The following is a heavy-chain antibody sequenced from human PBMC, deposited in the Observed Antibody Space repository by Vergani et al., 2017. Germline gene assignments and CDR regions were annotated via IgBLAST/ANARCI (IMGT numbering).Heavy chain of an antibody. J-gene: IGHJ6*02. CDR3: TRDAVTIWEHIVVVTXPPAYYYYYYGMDV. V-gene: IGHV3-49*03. Sequence: EVQLVESGGGLVQPGRSLRLSCTASGFTFGDYAMSWFRQAPGKGLEWVGFIRSKPYGGTTEYAASVKGRFTITKDNSKSIAYLQLNSLKTEDTAVYYCTRDAVTIWEHIVVVTXPPAYYYYYYGMDVWSQGSTLTVSS. D-gene: IGHD2-21*02. CDR1: GFTFGDYA. CDR2: IRSKPYGGTT.